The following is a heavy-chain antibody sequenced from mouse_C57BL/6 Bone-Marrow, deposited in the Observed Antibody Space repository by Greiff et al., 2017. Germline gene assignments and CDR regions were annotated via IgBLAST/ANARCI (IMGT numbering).Heavy chain of an antibody. J-gene: IGHJ4*01. V-gene: IGHV5-15*01. Sequence: EVQVVESGGGLVQPGGSLKLSCAASGFTFSDYGMAWVRQAPRKGPEWVAFISNLAYSIYYADTVTGRFTISSENAKNTLYLEMSSLRSEDTAMYYCARRGYGDDAMYYWGQGTSVTVSS. CDR2: ISNLAYSI. CDR1: GFTFSDYG. CDR3: ARRGYGDDAMYY. D-gene: IGHD2-2*01.